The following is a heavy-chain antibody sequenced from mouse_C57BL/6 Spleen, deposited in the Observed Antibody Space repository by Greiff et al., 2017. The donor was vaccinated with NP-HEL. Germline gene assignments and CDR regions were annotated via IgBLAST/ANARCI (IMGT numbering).Heavy chain of an antibody. CDR2: INPNNGGT. V-gene: IGHV1-22*01. Sequence: VQLQQSGPELVKPGASVKMSCKASGYTFTDYNMHWVKQSHGKSLEWIGYINPNNGGTSYNQKFKGKATLTVNKSSSTAYMELRSLTSEDSAVYYCARGAYYGSSYRAMDYWGQGTSVTVSS. J-gene: IGHJ4*01. CDR1: GYTFTDYN. CDR3: ARGAYYGSSYRAMDY. D-gene: IGHD1-1*01.